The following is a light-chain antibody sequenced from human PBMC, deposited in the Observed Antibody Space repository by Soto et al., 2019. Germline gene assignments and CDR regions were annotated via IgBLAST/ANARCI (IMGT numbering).Light chain of an antibody. CDR2: GAS. V-gene: IGKV3-20*01. J-gene: IGKJ5*01. CDR3: QHFGNSAIT. CDR1: QTVTSSY. Sequence: EIVLTQSPGTFSLSPGERATLSCRASQTVTSSYLVWYQQKPGQAPRLLIYGASSRATGTPDRFSGSGSGTDFTLTISRLEPEDFAVYYCQHFGNSAITFGQGTRLEIK.